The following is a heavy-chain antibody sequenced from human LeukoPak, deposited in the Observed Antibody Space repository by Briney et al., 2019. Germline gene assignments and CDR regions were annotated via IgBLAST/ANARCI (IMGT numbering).Heavy chain of an antibody. D-gene: IGHD2-2*01. CDR2: IYTSGST. J-gene: IGHJ6*03. CDR1: GGSISSYY. Sequence: PSETLSLTCTVSGGSISSYYWSWIWQPAGKGLEWIGRIYTSGSTNYNPSLKSRVTISVDKSKNQFSLKLSSVTAADTAVYYCARAVVVVPAATREYYYMDVWGKGTTVTVSS. V-gene: IGHV4-4*07. CDR3: ARAVVVVPAATREYYYMDV.